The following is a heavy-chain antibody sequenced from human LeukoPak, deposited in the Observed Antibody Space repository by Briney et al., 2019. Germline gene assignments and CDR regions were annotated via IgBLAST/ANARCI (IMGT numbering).Heavy chain of an antibody. CDR2: IYTDGST. CDR3: ARAKPNYYDSSGPQAYYFDY. Sequence: SETLSLTCSVSGGSISGYYWSWIRQPPGKGLEWLAFIYTDGSTNYSPSLKSRVTISVDTSSNQFSLKLSSVTAADTAVYYCARAKPNYYDSSGPQAYYFDYWGQGTLVTVSS. CDR1: GGSISGYY. D-gene: IGHD3-22*01. J-gene: IGHJ4*02. V-gene: IGHV4-4*09.